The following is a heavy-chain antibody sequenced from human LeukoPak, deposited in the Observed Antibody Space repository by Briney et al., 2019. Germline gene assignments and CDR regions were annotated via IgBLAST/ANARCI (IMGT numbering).Heavy chain of an antibody. CDR2: MNPNSGNT. D-gene: IGHD2-15*01. Sequence: ASVKVSCKASGYTFSTHDIYWVRQAPGQGLEWMGWMNPNSGNTGYAQNFQGRVSISSDTSTSTAYMELSSLRSEDTAVYYCGRGSKYCNGDNCYDLDNWGQGTLVTVSS. J-gene: IGHJ4*02. V-gene: IGHV1-8*03. CDR3: GRGSKYCNGDNCYDLDN. CDR1: GYTFSTHD.